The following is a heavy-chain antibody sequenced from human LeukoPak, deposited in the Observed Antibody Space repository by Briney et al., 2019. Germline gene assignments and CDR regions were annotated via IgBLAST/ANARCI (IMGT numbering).Heavy chain of an antibody. CDR2: IKQDGSEK. D-gene: IGHD6-13*01. Sequence: GGSLRLSCAASGFTFSSYWMSWVRQAPGKGLEWVANIKQDGSEKYYVDSVKGRFTISRDNAKNSLYLQMNSLRAEDTAVYYCAREGCSSSWAFDYWGQGTLVTVSS. J-gene: IGHJ4*02. CDR1: GFTFSSYW. V-gene: IGHV3-7*01. CDR3: AREGCSSSWAFDY.